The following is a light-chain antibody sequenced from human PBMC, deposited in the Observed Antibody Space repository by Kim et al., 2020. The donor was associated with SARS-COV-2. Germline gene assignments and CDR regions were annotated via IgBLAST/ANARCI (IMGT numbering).Light chain of an antibody. CDR3: SSHTQCSTLV. CDR2: DVT. V-gene: IGLV2-14*03. J-gene: IGLJ3*02. CDR1: RPDVVSYNF. Sequence: SITFYCTGTRPDVVSYNFFSRYQQYPGKSPKLMFYDVTKLPSGVSTRFSASKSANTSSLSFSGLQAEDEADYYCSSHTQCSTLVFGGGTQLTVL.